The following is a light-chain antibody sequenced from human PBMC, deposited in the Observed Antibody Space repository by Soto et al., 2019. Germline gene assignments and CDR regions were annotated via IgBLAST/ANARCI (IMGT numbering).Light chain of an antibody. CDR3: TSYTSSSTLYV. J-gene: IGLJ1*01. Sequence: QSVLTQPASVSGSPGQSITISCTGTSSDVGGYNYVSWYQQHPGEAPKLMIYDVRNRASGASNRFSGSKSGNTASLTISGLQAEDEADYYCTSYTSSSTLYVFGTGTKVTVL. CDR1: SSDVGGYNY. V-gene: IGLV2-14*01. CDR2: DVR.